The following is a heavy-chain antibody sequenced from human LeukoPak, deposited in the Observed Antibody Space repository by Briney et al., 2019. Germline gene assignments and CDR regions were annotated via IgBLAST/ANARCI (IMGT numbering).Heavy chain of an antibody. CDR2: IYPGDSDT. J-gene: IGHJ6*02. CDR3: AGVRGYSSSSGYYYYGMDV. CDR1: GYSFTSYW. D-gene: IGHD6-6*01. Sequence: GESLKISCKGSGYSFTSYWIGWVRQMPGKGLEWMGIIYPGDSDTRYSPSFQGQVTISADKSISTAYLQWSSLKASDTAMYYCAGVRGYSSSSGYYYYGMDVWGQGTTVTVSS. V-gene: IGHV5-51*01.